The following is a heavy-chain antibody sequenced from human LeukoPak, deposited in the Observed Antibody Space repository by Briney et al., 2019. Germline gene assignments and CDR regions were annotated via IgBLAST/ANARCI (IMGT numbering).Heavy chain of an antibody. CDR3: VRSTGKFYYGADV. V-gene: IGHV3-30*04. J-gene: IGHJ6*02. CDR2: ISYDGRNN. CDR1: GFTFSSYA. D-gene: IGHD4/OR15-4a*01. Sequence: GGSLRLSCAASGFTFSSYAMYWVHQAPGEGLEWVAAISYDGRNNYYADSVKGRLTIARDNSKNTLYLQMSSLRAEDTAVYYCVRSTGKFYYGADVWGQGTTVTVSS.